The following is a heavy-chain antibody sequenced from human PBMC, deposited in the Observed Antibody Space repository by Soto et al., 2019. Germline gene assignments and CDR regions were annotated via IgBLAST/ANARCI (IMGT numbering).Heavy chain of an antibody. CDR3: ARTPHYYYYYYMDV. CDR2: IKQDGSEK. J-gene: IGHJ6*03. CDR1: GFTFSSYW. Sequence: GGSLRLSCAASGFTFSSYWVSWVRQAPGKGLEWVANIKQDGSEKYYVDSVKGRFTISRDNAKNSLYLQMNSLRAEDTAVYYCARTPHYYYYYYMDVWGKGTTVTVSS. V-gene: IGHV3-7*01.